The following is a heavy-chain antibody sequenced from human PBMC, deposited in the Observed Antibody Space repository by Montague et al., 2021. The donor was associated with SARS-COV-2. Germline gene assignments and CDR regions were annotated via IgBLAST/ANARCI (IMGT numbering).Heavy chain of an antibody. V-gene: IGHV4-39*02. J-gene: IGHJ3*02. CDR3: ARRGRKLLPVATTIGGFDI. CDR2: IYDSGST. D-gene: IGHD5-12*01. CDR1: GGSISSNNYY. Sequence: SETLSLTRTVSGGSISSNNYYWDWIRQPPGKGLEWIGSIYDSGSTYYNPSLKSRVTISVDTSKIHFSLKLNSVTAADTAVYYCARRGRKLLPVATTIGGFDIWGQGTMVTVPS.